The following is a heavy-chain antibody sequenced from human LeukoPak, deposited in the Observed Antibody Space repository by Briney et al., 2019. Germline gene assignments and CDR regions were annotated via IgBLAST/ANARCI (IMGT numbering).Heavy chain of an antibody. J-gene: IGHJ4*02. CDR3: ARGDAFSGDH. Sequence: GGSLRLSCAASGFTFSSYWMSWVRQAPGKGLEWVANIHPEGNEKYHVESVKGRFTISRDNAKNSLFLQMNGLRVEDTAVYCCARGDAFSGDHWGQGTLVTVSS. CDR2: IHPEGNEK. CDR1: GFTFSSYW. V-gene: IGHV3-7*04.